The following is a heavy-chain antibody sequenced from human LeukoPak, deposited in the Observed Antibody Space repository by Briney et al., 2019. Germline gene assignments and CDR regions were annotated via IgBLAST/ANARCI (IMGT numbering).Heavy chain of an antibody. CDR2: ISNSGGST. J-gene: IGHJ4*02. Sequence: GGSLRLSCAASGCTFSSYAMNWVRQAPGKGLEWVSGISNSGGSTYYADSVKGRFTIARDNSKNTLYLQMNSLRAEDTAVYYCAKETSSSFDYWGQGTLVTVSS. CDR3: AKETSSSFDY. D-gene: IGHD6-6*01. CDR1: GCTFSSYA. V-gene: IGHV3-23*01.